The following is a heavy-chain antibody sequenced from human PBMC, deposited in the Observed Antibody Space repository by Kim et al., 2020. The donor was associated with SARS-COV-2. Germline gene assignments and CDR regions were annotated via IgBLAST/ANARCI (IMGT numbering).Heavy chain of an antibody. CDR1: GVTLRTYT. CDR3: AMTFENSAAFDS. J-gene: IGHJ4*02. CDR2: IFPTRGTT. V-gene: IGHV1-69*13. Sequence: SVKVSCKASGVTLRTYTMSWVRRAPGQGLEWMGGIFPTRGTTDFARKFQGRATITADASTSSTYLTVTNLRSEDTAGYYCAMTFENSAAFDSWGQGT. D-gene: IGHD1-7*01.